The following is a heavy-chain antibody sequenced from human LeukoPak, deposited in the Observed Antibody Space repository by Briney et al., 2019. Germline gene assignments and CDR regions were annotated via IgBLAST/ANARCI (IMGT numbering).Heavy chain of an antibody. V-gene: IGHV3-66*02. D-gene: IGHD6-13*01. Sequence: PGGSLRLSCAASGFTVSSNYMSWVRQAPGKGLEWVSVIYSGGSTYSADSVKGRFTISRDNSKNTLYLQMNSLRAEDTAVYYCARDSSSWYRGGFDPWGQGTLVTVSS. CDR2: IYSGGST. CDR3: ARDSSSWYRGGFDP. CDR1: GFTVSSNY. J-gene: IGHJ5*02.